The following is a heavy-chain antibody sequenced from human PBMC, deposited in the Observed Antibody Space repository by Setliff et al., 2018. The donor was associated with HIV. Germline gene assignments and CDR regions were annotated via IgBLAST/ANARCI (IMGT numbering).Heavy chain of an antibody. CDR1: GFTVSSNY. V-gene: IGHV3-23*01. CDR3: AKEGSTAVAGYADYFQD. J-gene: IGHJ1*01. CDR2: ITGGGDHT. D-gene: IGHD6-19*01. Sequence: GESLKISCAASGFTVSSNYMSWVRQAPGKGLEWVSVITGGGDHTYYADSVKGRFTISRDNSRNTVYLQMNSLRADDTAVYYCAKEGSTAVAGYADYFQDWGQGTLVTVSS.